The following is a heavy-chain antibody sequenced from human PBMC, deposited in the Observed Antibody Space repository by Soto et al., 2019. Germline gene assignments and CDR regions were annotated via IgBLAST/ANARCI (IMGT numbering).Heavy chain of an antibody. Sequence: EVQLVESGGDLVQPGGSLRLSCSASGFAFSAHWMTWVRQTPGKGLEWVANISPEGSTKYYVDSAKGRFTISRDNAQNLLYLQMNRLTAGDTGVYSCVRDHVTPGLYFDQGGQGNLVTVSS. CDR1: GFAFSAHW. D-gene: IGHD3-9*01. CDR3: VRDHVTPGLYFDQ. CDR2: ISPEGSTK. V-gene: IGHV3-7*01. J-gene: IGHJ4*02.